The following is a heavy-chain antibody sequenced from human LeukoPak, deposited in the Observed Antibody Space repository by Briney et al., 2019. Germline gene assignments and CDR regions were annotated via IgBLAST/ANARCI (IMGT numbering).Heavy chain of an antibody. V-gene: IGHV3-30*02. CDR3: AKDPTHYRVWDDYDSTVLSY. D-gene: IGHD3-22*01. Sequence: GGSLRLSCAASGFTFSSYGMHWVRQAPGKGLEWVAFIRYDGSNKYYADSVKGRFTISRDNSKNTLYLQMNSLRAEDTAVYYCAKDPTHYRVWDDYDSTVLSYWGQGTLVTVSS. J-gene: IGHJ4*02. CDR1: GFTFSSYG. CDR2: IRYDGSNK.